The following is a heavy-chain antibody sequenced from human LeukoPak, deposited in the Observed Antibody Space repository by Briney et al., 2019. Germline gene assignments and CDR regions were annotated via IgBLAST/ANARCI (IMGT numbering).Heavy chain of an antibody. CDR3: AKGGRWLLGSLYFDY. CDR1: GFTVSANY. V-gene: IGHV3-53*05. Sequence: GGSLRLSCEASGFTVSANYMSWVRQAPAKGLEWVSVIYMNGVTYHADSVKGRFTISRDDSRNTVYLQMNSLRADDTAVYYCAKGGRWLLGSLYFDYWGQGALVTVSS. J-gene: IGHJ4*02. CDR2: IYMNGVT. D-gene: IGHD5-12*01.